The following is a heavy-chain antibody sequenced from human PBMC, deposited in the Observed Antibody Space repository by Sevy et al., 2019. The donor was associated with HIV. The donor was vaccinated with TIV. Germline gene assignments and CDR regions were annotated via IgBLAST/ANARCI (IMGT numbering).Heavy chain of an antibody. CDR3: TSHGSGSYFSRDY. CDR2: IRSKANSYAT. Sequence: GGSLRLSCAASGFTFSGSAMHWVRQASGKGLEWVGRIRSKANSYATAYAASVKGRFTISRDDSKNTAYLQMNSLKTEDTAMYYCTSHGSGSYFSRDYWGQGTLVTVSS. V-gene: IGHV3-73*01. J-gene: IGHJ4*02. D-gene: IGHD3-10*01. CDR1: GFTFSGSA.